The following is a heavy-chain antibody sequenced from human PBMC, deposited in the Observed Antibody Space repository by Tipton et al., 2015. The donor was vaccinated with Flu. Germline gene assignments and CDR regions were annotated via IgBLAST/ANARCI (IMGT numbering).Heavy chain of an antibody. CDR2: TYSGDRT. CDR3: ARGRGYCVTTTCLLPFDF. J-gene: IGHJ4*02. Sequence: SLRLSCAASGFTVSSNYMSWVRQAPGKGLEWVSVTYSGDRTYSADSVKGRFTISRDNSKNTIYLQMNSLRVEDTAVYYCARGRGYCVTTTCLLPFDFWGQGTLVTVSS. V-gene: IGHV3-53*01. D-gene: IGHD2-2*01. CDR1: GFTVSSNY.